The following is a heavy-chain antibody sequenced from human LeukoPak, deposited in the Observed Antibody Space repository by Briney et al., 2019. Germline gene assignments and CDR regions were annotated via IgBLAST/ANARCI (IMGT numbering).Heavy chain of an antibody. Sequence: GGSLTLSCAASGFTFTGFFMSWLRQAPGKGLEWVANINRDGTETYYVGSVKGRFTISRDNAKNSLYLQMNSLRAEDTAVYYCARVDAGFDPWGQGTLVTVSS. CDR3: ARVDAGFDP. J-gene: IGHJ5*02. D-gene: IGHD2-2*01. CDR2: INRDGTET. V-gene: IGHV3-7*01. CDR1: GFTFTGFF.